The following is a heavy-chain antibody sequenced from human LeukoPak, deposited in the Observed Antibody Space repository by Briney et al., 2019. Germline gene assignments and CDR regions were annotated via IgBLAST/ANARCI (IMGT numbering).Heavy chain of an antibody. D-gene: IGHD3-10*01. Sequence: SGTLSLTCAVSGGSISSSNWWSWVRQPPGKGLEWIGEIYHSGSTNYNPSLKSRVTISVDKSKNQFSLKLSSVTAADTAVYYCARAEGGATMVRGEDYWGQGTLVTVSS. J-gene: IGHJ4*02. V-gene: IGHV4-4*02. CDR1: GGSISSSNW. CDR2: IYHSGST. CDR3: ARAEGGATMVRGEDY.